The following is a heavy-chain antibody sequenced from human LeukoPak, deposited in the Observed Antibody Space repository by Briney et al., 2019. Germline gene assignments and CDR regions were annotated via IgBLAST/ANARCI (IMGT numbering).Heavy chain of an antibody. V-gene: IGHV4-34*01. Sequence: SETLSLTCAVYGGSFSGYYWSWIRQPPGKGLEWIGEINHSGSTNYNPSLKSRVTISVDTSKNQFSLKLSSVTAADTAVYYCARCTYYYDSSGYYYGQYYYYYMDVWGKGTTVTVSS. CDR3: ARCTYYYDSSGYYYGQYYYYYMDV. CDR2: INHSGST. CDR1: GGSFSGYY. J-gene: IGHJ6*03. D-gene: IGHD3-22*01.